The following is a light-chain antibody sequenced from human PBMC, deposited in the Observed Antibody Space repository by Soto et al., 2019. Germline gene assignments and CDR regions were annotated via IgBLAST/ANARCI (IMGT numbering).Light chain of an antibody. CDR2: DAS. CDR1: QTIHSF. Sequence: DIQMTQSPSTLSASVGDRFTITCRASQTIHSFLAWYQQKAGKAPKLLIYDASNLESGVPSRFSGSGSGTEFALTVSSLQPDDFATFYCQQFHSFPWTFGQGTKVDIK. J-gene: IGKJ1*01. CDR3: QQFHSFPWT. V-gene: IGKV1-5*01.